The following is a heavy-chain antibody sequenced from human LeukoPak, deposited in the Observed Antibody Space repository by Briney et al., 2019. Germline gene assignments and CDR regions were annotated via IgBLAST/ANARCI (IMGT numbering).Heavy chain of an antibody. J-gene: IGHJ4*02. CDR2: IRSDGSIK. D-gene: IGHD2-21*01. V-gene: IGHV3-30*02. Sequence: GGSLRLSCTTSGFTFSNYGMHWVCQAPGKGLEWVTFIRSDGSIKYYADSVKGRFTISRDNSKNTLFLEMKSLRAEDTAVYYCAKALWTPYFDYWGQGTLVTVSS. CDR1: GFTFSNYG. CDR3: AKALWTPYFDY.